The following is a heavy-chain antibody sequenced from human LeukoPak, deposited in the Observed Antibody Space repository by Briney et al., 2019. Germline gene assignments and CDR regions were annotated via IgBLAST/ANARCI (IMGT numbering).Heavy chain of an antibody. CDR1: GCTFTDYY. J-gene: IGHJ4*02. Sequence: ASVKVSCKASGCTFTDYYMHWVRQAPGQGLEWMGWINPKSGGRSYAQRFQGRVTMTRDTSISTAYMELSRLRSDDTAVYYCATGERLVPAAMWFDYWGQGTLVTVSS. D-gene: IGHD2-2*01. V-gene: IGHV1-2*02. CDR2: INPKSGGR. CDR3: ATGERLVPAAMWFDY.